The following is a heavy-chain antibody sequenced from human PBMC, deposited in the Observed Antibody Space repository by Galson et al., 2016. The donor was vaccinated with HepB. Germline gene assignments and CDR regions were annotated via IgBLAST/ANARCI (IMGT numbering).Heavy chain of an antibody. CDR3: ALYYHDSSGFVEYFQH. D-gene: IGHD3-22*01. J-gene: IGHJ1*01. Sequence: SLRLSCAASGFTFSRYAMHWVRQAPGKGLEWVANIKPDGSERYYVDSLKGRFTISRDNARNSLYLQMNSLRAEDTAVYYCALYYHDSSGFVEYFQHWGQGTRVTVSS. V-gene: IGHV3-7*03. CDR2: IKPDGSER. CDR1: GFTFSRYA.